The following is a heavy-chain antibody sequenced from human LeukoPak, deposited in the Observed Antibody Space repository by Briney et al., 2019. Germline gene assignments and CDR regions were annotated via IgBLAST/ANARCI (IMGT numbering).Heavy chain of an antibody. CDR3: ARGEFDGGVYFDY. D-gene: IGHD3-16*01. J-gene: IGHJ4*02. CDR2: IYYSGST. V-gene: IGHV4-61*05. CDR1: GYSISSGYY. Sequence: PSETLSLTCTVSGYSISSGYYWGWIRQPPGKGLEWIGYIYYSGSTNYNPSLKSRVTISVDTSKNQFSLKLSSVTAADTAVYYCARGEFDGGVYFDYWGQGTLVTVSS.